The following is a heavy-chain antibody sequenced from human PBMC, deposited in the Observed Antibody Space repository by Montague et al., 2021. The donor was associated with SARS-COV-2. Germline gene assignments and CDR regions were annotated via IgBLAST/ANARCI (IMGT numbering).Heavy chain of an antibody. CDR1: GFTFSSYE. V-gene: IGHV3-48*03. CDR2: ISSSGSTI. Sequence: SLRLSSAASGFTFSSYEMNWVRQAPGKGLEWVSYISSSGSTIYHADSVKGRFTISRDNAKNSLYLQMNSLRAEDTAIYYCARQPQELDENYFDYWGQGTLVTGSS. J-gene: IGHJ4*02. CDR3: ARQPQELDENYFDY. D-gene: IGHD1-1*01.